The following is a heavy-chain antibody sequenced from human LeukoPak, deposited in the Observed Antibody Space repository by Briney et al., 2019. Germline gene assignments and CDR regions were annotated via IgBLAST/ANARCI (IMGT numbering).Heavy chain of an antibody. CDR2: INTNTGNP. Sequence: ASVKVSCKASGYTFTGYYMHWVRQAPGQGLEWMGWINTNTGNPTYAQGFTGRFVFSLDTSVSTAYLQISSLKAEDTAVYYCARDPRFLEWLLFGGGLGYYYYYMDVWGKGTTVTVSS. J-gene: IGHJ6*03. V-gene: IGHV7-4-1*02. CDR1: GYTFTGYY. CDR3: ARDPRFLEWLLFGGGLGYYYYYMDV. D-gene: IGHD3-3*01.